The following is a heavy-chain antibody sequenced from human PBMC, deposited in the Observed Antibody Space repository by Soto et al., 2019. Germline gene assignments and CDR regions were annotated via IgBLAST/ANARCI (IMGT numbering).Heavy chain of an antibody. V-gene: IGHV3-33*01. CDR3: ARWSDTKVGDP. CDR2: IWYDGSDK. J-gene: IGHJ5*02. CDR1: GFTFRNHG. D-gene: IGHD1-26*01. Sequence: QVQLVESGGGVVQPGRSLRLSCEASGFTFRNHGMHWVRQAPGKGLEWLAVIWYDGSDKYYADSVKGRFTISRDNSKNTLYLQMNSLTFGDTAVYYCARWSDTKVGDPWGQGTVVTVS.